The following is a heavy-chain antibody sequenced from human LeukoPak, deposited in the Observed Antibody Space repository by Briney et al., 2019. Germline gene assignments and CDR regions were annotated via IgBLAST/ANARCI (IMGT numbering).Heavy chain of an antibody. V-gene: IGHV1-8*01. CDR2: MNTNSDNT. CDR3: AIGRSAGIDI. D-gene: IGHD4/OR15-4a*01. J-gene: IGHJ3*02. CDR1: GYTFTSYD. Sequence: ASVKVSCTSSGYTFTSYDINRVRQATGQGLEWMGWMNTNSDNTGYAQKFQRRVIITRNSSINTAYMELSSLRSEAAAVYCCAIGRSAGIDIWGQGTMVTVSS.